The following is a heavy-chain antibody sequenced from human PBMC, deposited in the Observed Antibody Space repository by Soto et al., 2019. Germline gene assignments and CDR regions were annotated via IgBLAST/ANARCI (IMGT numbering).Heavy chain of an antibody. Sequence: GESLKISCEGSGYNFSNYYISWVRHLPGKGLEWMGRVDPSDSYTNYSPSFQGHVSISADMSITTAFLLLRSLKASDSGMYYCATLKSDYGDYDRWGQGTLVTVSS. D-gene: IGHD4-17*01. J-gene: IGHJ5*02. CDR3: ATLKSDYGDYDR. CDR2: VDPSDSYT. V-gene: IGHV5-10-1*01. CDR1: GYNFSNYY.